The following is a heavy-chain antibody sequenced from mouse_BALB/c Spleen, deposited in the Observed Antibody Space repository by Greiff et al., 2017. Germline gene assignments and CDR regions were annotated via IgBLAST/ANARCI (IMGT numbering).Heavy chain of an antibody. Sequence: VQLQQSGAELVKPGASVKLSCKASGYTFTSYYMYWVKQRPGQGLEWIGEINPSNGGTNFNEKFKSKATLTVDKSSSTAYMQLSSLTSEDSAVYYCTNYYGYPFAYWGQGTLVTVSA. D-gene: IGHD1-2*01. CDR1: GYTFTSYY. CDR2: INPSNGGT. J-gene: IGHJ3*01. V-gene: IGHV1S81*02. CDR3: TNYYGYPFAY.